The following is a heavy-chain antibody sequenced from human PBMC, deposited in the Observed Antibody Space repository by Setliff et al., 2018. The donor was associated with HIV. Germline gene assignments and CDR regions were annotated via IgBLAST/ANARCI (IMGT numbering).Heavy chain of an antibody. Sequence: PSETLSLTCTVSGGPFSSTSWSWIRQFPGQGLEWIGYIYYSGNTNYNPSLKSRVTISIDTSKNRFFLKLNSVTAADTAIYYCAGAPGASFSGWHESFDHWGQGTLVTVS. D-gene: IGHD6-19*01. CDR3: AGAPGASFSGWHESFDH. CDR2: IYYSGNT. CDR1: GGPFSSTS. V-gene: IGHV4-59*01. J-gene: IGHJ4*02.